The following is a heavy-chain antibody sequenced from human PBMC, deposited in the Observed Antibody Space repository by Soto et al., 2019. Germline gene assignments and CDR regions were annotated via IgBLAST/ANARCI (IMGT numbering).Heavy chain of an antibody. CDR2: IYYSGST. Sequence: PSETLSLTCTVSGGSISSYYWSWIRQPPGKGLEWIGYIYYSGSTNYNPSLKSRVTISVDTSKNQFSLKLSSVTAADTAVYYCARDMGDTAMVSVAFDIWGQGTTVTVSS. V-gene: IGHV4-59*01. CDR1: GGSISSYY. CDR3: ARDMGDTAMVSVAFDI. J-gene: IGHJ3*02. D-gene: IGHD5-18*01.